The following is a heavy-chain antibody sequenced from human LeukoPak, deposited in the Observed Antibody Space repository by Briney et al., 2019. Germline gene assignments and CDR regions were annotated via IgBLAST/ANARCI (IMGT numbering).Heavy chain of an antibody. V-gene: IGHV1-18*01. CDR1: GYTFTNFG. D-gene: IGHD6-13*01. CDR2: ISGYNGNT. Sequence: ASVKVSCKASGYTFTNFGISWVRQAPGQGLEWMGWISGYNGNTNYAQKLQGRVTMTTDTSTSTAYMELSSLRSEDTAVYYCARDEGAAAGSGLGWFDPWGQGTLVTVSS. CDR3: ARDEGAAAGSGLGWFDP. J-gene: IGHJ5*02.